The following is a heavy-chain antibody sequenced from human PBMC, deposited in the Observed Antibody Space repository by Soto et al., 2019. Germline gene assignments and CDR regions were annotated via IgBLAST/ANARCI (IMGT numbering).Heavy chain of an antibody. CDR2: IYYSGST. V-gene: IGHV4-59*01. CDR3: ARIYSSGWSRVFDI. J-gene: IGHJ3*02. D-gene: IGHD6-19*01. Sequence: SETLSLTCTVSGGSISSYYRSWIRQPPGKGLEWIGYIYYSGSTNYSPSLKSRVTISVDTSRTQFSLKLSSVTAADTAMYYCARIYSSGWSRVFDIWGPGTMVTVSS. CDR1: GGSISSYY.